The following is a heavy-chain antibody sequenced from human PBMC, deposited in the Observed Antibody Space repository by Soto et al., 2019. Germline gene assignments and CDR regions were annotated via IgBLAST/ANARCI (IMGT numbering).Heavy chain of an antibody. CDR3: ARGVAGSGFDL. CDR1: GDSVSSNTAA. CDR2: TYYRSNWRH. D-gene: IGHD6-19*01. J-gene: IGHJ4*02. V-gene: IGHV6-1*01. Sequence: SQTLSLTCSISGDSVSSNTAAWNWIRSSPSRGLEWLGRTYYRSNWRHDYAVSVRSRITVNPDTSKNHFSLQLNSVTPDDTAVYYCARGVAGSGFDLWGQGTLVTVSS.